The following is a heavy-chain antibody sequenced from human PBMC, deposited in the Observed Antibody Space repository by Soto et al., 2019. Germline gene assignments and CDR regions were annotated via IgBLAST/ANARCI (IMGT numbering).Heavy chain of an antibody. V-gene: IGHV3-30*18. D-gene: IGHD3-22*01. Sequence: GGSLRLSCAASGFTFSSYGMHWVRQAPGKGLEWVAVISYDGSNKYYADSVKGRFTISRDNSKNTLYLQMSSLRAEDTAVYYCAKDLNYYDSSGYYYPEYFQHWGQGTLVTVSS. CDR2: ISYDGSNK. J-gene: IGHJ1*01. CDR3: AKDLNYYDSSGYYYPEYFQH. CDR1: GFTFSSYG.